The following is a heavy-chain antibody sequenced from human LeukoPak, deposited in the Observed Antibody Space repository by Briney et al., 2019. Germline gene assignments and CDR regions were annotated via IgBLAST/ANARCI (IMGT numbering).Heavy chain of an antibody. D-gene: IGHD2-2*01. CDR3: ARDPLYCSSTSCSLTENYYYYYVDV. V-gene: IGHV1-18*01. CDR2: ISAYNGNT. J-gene: IGHJ6*03. CDR1: GYTFTSYG. Sequence: ASVKVSCKASGYTFTSYGISWVRQAPGQGLEWMGWISAYNGNTNYAQKLQGRVTMTTDTSTSTAYMELRSLRSDDTAVYYCARDPLYCSSTSCSLTENYYYYYVDVWGKGTTVTVSS.